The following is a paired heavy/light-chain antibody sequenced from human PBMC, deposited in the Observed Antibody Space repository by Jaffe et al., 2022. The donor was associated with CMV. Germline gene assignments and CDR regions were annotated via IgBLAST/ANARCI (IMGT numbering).Heavy chain of an antibody. CDR2: IIPILGIA. D-gene: IGHD4-17*01. V-gene: IGHV1-69*09. J-gene: IGHJ3*02. Sequence: QVQLVQSGAEVKKPGSSVKVSCKASGGTFSSYAISWVRQAPGQGLEWMGRIIPILGIANYAQKFQGRVTITADKSTSTAYMELSSLRSEDTAVYYCARDGANDYGDYDDAFDIWGQGTMVTVSS. CDR3: ARDGANDYGDYDDAFDI. CDR1: GGTFSSYA.
Light chain of an antibody. CDR2: DAS. CDR1: QDISNY. CDR3: QQYDNLP. J-gene: IGKJ3*01. Sequence: DIQMTQSPSSLSASVGDRVTITCQASQDISNYLNWYQQKPGKAPKLLIYDASNLETGVPSRFSGSGSGTDFTFTISSLQPEDIATYYCQQYDNLPVGPGTKVDIK. V-gene: IGKV1-33*01.